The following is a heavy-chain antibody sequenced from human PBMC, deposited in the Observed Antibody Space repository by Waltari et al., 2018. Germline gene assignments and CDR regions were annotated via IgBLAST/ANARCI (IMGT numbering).Heavy chain of an antibody. J-gene: IGHJ4*02. CDR2: SHHSGYT. D-gene: IGHD2-15*01. Sequence: QGQLQQWGAGLLRPSETLSLTCPVLGGSFIDYFWPWIRQAPGKGLEWIGESHHSGYTNYNPSLKSRVSISVDTSKREFSLKMTSVTAADTAMYYCARGLIYCSSGSCVGYWGQGTLVTVSS. CDR3: ARGLIYCSSGSCVGY. CDR1: GGSFIDYF. V-gene: IGHV4-34*01.